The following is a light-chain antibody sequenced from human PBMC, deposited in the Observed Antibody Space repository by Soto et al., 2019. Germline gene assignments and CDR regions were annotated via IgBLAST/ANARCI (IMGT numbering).Light chain of an antibody. CDR2: EVS. CDR1: SSDVGGYNY. CDR3: SSYAGSNLV. J-gene: IGLJ2*01. V-gene: IGLV2-8*01. Sequence: QSAQTQPPSASGSPGQSVTISCTGTSSDVGGYNYVSWYQQHPGKAPKLMIYEVSKRPSGVPDRFSGSKSGNTASLTVSGLQAEDEADYYCSSYAGSNLVFGGGTKLTVL.